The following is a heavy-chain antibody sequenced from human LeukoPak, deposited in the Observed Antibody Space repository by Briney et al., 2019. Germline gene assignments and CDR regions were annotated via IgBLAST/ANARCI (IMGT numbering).Heavy chain of an antibody. CDR2: MNPNSGNT. Sequence: ASVKVSCKTSGYTFPSYDINWVRQATGQGLEWMGWMNPNSGNTGYAQKIQGRVTITRNTSITTAYMELSSLRSEDTAVYYCARGPKWSGSYYYFDYWGQGTLVTVPS. V-gene: IGHV1-8*01. CDR3: ARGPKWSGSYYYFDY. CDR1: GYTFPSYD. D-gene: IGHD1-26*01. J-gene: IGHJ4*02.